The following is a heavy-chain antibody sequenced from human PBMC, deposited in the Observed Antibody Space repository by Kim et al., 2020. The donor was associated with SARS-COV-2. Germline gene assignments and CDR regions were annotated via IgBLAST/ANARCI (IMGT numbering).Heavy chain of an antibody. D-gene: IGHD6-19*01. CDR3: AKDHPSSGWPAFDS. Sequence: GGSLRLSCAASGFTFSSRAMSWVRQAPGKGPEWVASVNNSGNAYYADSVKGRFTVSRDITRDTLYLQMNSLRAEDTALYFCAKDHPSSGWPAFDSWGQGTLVTVSS. J-gene: IGHJ4*02. CDR2: VNNSGNA. CDR1: GFTFSSRA. V-gene: IGHV3-23*01.